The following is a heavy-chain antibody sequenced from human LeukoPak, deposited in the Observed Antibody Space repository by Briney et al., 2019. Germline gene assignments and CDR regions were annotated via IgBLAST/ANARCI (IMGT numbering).Heavy chain of an antibody. V-gene: IGHV3-30*02. CDR3: ANQRGYSGYDSYPFDY. J-gene: IGHJ4*02. D-gene: IGHD5-12*01. Sequence: GGSLRLSCAAYGFTFSSYGMHWVRQAPGKGLEWVAFIRYDGSNKYYADSVKGRFTISRDNSKNTLYLQMNSLRAEDTAVYYCANQRGYSGYDSYPFDYWGQGTLVTVSP. CDR2: IRYDGSNK. CDR1: GFTFSSYG.